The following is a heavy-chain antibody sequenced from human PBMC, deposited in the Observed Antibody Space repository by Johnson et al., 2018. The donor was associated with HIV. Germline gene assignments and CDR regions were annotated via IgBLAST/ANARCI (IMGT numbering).Heavy chain of an antibody. Sequence: QVQLVESGGGVVQPGRSLRLSCAASGFTFSSYAMHWVRQAPGKGLEWVAVISHGGSNKYYADSVKGRFTISRDNSKNTLYLQMNSLRAEDTAVYYCAKDDEPLWSSSWQGGAFDIWGQGTMVTVSS. CDR2: ISHGGSNK. V-gene: IGHV3-30*04. J-gene: IGHJ3*02. D-gene: IGHD6-13*01. CDR3: AKDDEPLWSSSWQGGAFDI. CDR1: GFTFSSYA.